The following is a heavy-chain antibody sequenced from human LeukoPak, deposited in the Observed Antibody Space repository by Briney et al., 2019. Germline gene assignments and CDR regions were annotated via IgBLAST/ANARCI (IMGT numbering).Heavy chain of an antibody. CDR2: ISGSGGYT. V-gene: IGHV3-23*01. Sequence: GGSLRLSCAASGFTFSNYAMCWVRQVPGKGLEWVSAISGSGGYTYYADSVKGRFTISRDDSKNTLYLQMNSLRAEDTAVYYCAKVQLGIGVDYWGQGTLVTVSS. J-gene: IGHJ4*02. D-gene: IGHD2-2*01. CDR3: AKVQLGIGVDY. CDR1: GFTFSNYA.